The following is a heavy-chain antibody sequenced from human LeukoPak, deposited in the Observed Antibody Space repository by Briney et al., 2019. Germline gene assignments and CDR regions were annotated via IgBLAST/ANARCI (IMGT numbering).Heavy chain of an antibody. CDR1: GFTFSSYA. V-gene: IGHV3-30-3*01. D-gene: IGHD4-17*01. J-gene: IGHJ5*02. Sequence: PGGSLRLSCAVSGFTFSSYAMHWVRQAPGKGLEWVAFISYDGDKEYYADSVKGRFTISRDNSKNTLYLQMNSLRAEDTAVYYCARASTTVTPSWFDPWGQGTLVIVSS. CDR2: ISYDGDKE. CDR3: ARASTTVTPSWFDP.